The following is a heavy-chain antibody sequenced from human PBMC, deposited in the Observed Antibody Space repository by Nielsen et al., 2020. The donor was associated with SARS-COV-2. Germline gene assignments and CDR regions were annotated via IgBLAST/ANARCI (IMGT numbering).Heavy chain of an antibody. V-gene: IGHV1-46*02. CDR2: INPSGGST. J-gene: IGHJ6*03. D-gene: IGHD3-3*01. CDR3: ARDRITPYYDFWSGYTQYYYYMDV. Sequence: ASVKVSCKASGYTFNNNGFSWVRQAPGQGLEWMGIINPSGGSTSYAQKFQGRVTMTRDTSTSTVYMELSSLRSEDTAVYYCARDRITPYYDFWSGYTQYYYYMDVWGKGTTVTVSS. CDR1: GYTFNNNG.